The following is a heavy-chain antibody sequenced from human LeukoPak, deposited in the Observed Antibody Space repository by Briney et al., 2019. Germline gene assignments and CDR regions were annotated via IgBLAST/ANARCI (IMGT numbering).Heavy chain of an antibody. J-gene: IGHJ5*02. D-gene: IGHD5-12*01. CDR2: TYYRSKWYN. CDR3: ARGSKRGYSGFARWFDP. V-gene: IGHV6-1*01. Sequence: SQTLSLTCAISGDSVSSNSATWNWIRQSPSRGLEWLGRTYYRSKWYNDYAVSVKSRITINPDTSKNQFSLQLNSVTPEDTAVYYCARGSKRGYSGFARWFDPWGQGTLVTVSS. CDR1: GDSVSSNSAT.